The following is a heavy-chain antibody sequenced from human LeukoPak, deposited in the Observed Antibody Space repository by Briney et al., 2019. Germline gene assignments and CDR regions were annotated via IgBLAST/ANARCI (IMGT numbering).Heavy chain of an antibody. J-gene: IGHJ5*02. Sequence: PGGSLRLSCAASGFSFSDYYMSWIRQAPGKGLEWIPTIRGMGGTPYNAALVRGRFAISRDNAKNSLYLQMNSLRAEDTAVYYCARGTRTIGPWGQGTLVTVSS. CDR2: IRGMGGTP. CDR3: ARGTRTIGP. V-gene: IGHV3-11*01. D-gene: IGHD3-3*01. CDR1: GFSFSDYY.